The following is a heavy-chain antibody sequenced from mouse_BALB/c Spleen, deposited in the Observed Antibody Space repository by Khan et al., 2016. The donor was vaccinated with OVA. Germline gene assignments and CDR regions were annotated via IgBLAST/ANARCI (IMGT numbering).Heavy chain of an antibody. CDR3: ARIKKIVATYFDY. V-gene: IGHV1S81*02. CDR1: GYTFPSYG. CDR2: PNPTTGRT. J-gene: IGHJ2*01. D-gene: IGHD1-1*01. Sequence: QVQLQRPGAERVKAGASGKMSGRASGYTFPSYGMHWVKRGLGQGLGWFAEPNPTTGRTYSNERLRRKATLTVDKSSSTAYMLLSGPTFEDSAVYYCARIKKIVATYFDYWGQGTTLTVSS.